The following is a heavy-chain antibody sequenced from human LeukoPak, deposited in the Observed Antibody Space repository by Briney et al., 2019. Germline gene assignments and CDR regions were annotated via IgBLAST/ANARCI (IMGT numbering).Heavy chain of an antibody. J-gene: IGHJ5*02. CDR3: AKRDSGSYFNWFDP. CDR2: ISGSGGST. D-gene: IGHD1-26*01. V-gene: IGHV3-23*01. Sequence: GGSLRLSCAASGFTFSSYAMSWVRQAPGKGLEWVSAISGSGGSTYYADSVKGRFTIPRDNSKNTLYLQMNSLRAEDTAVYYCAKRDSGSYFNWFDPWGQGTLVTVSS. CDR1: GFTFSSYA.